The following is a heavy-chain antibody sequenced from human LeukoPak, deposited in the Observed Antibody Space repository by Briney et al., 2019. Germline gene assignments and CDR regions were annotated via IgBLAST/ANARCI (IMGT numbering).Heavy chain of an antibody. CDR1: GFTFSSNV. CDR3: AKRDSSGSYYFDY. CDR2: INSYGAYT. V-gene: IGHV3-23*01. J-gene: IGHJ4*02. D-gene: IGHD3-22*01. Sequence: PGGSLSLSCAAAGFTFSSNVMSWVRRAAGKGLEWVSTINSYGAYTYCADSVRGRFTISRDNSKNTLYLQMNSLRAEDTAVFYCAKRDSSGSYYFDYWGQGTLVTVSS.